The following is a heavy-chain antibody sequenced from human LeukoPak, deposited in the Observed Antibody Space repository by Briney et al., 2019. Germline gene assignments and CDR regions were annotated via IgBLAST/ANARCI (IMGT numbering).Heavy chain of an antibody. CDR2: IHHDGSNK. J-gene: IGHJ4*02. V-gene: IGHV3-30*02. CDR3: ASPRVVDY. CDR1: GFTFSSYG. Sequence: PGGSLRLSCAASGFTFSSYGMHWVRQAPGKGLDWVAFIHHDGSNKYYADSVRGRFTISRDNSKNTLYLQMNSLRAEDTAVYYCASPRVVDYWGQGTLVTVSS.